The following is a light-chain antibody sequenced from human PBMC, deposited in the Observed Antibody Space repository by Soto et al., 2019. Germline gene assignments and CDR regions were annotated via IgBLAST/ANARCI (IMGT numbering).Light chain of an antibody. CDR3: QQYGSSPGLFT. J-gene: IGKJ3*01. CDR2: GSS. CDR1: QSVSSNY. Sequence: EIVLTQSPGTLALSPGERATLSCRASQSVSSNYLAWYQQKAGQAPRLLIYGSSSRATGIPDRFSGSGSGTDFTLAISRLEPEDFAVSFCQQYGSSPGLFTFGPGSKVDFK. V-gene: IGKV3-20*01.